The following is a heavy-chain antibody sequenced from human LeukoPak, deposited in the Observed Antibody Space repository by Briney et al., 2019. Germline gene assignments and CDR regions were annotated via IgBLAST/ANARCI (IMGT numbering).Heavy chain of an antibody. J-gene: IGHJ4*01. CDR3: ARDNVRALDY. V-gene: IGHV3-7*01. CDR1: GFTFSSYW. D-gene: IGHD1-26*01. CDR2: MKQDGSAK. Sequence: PGGSLILSCVASGFTFSSYWMAWVRQAPGKGLEWVANMKQDGSAKHYADSVKGRFSISRDNSKKSVYLQMDSLRAEDTALYYCARDNVRALDYWGHGTLVTVSS.